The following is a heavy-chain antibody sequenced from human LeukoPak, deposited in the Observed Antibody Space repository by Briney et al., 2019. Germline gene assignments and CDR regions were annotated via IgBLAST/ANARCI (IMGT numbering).Heavy chain of an antibody. D-gene: IGHD1-26*01. CDR1: GGSISTSNYY. J-gene: IGHJ4*02. V-gene: IGHV4-39*07. CDR3: ARTGGSYYGPFDY. Sequence: SETLSLTCTVSGGSISTSNYYWGWIRQPPGKGLEWIGNIFYSGSTYYSPSLKSRVTISLDTSKNQFSLKLSSVTAADTAVYYCARTGGSYYGPFDYWGQGTLVTVSS. CDR2: IFYSGST.